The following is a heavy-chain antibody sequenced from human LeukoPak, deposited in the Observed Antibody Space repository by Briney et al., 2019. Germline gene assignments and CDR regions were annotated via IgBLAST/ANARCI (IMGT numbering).Heavy chain of an antibody. V-gene: IGHV1-2*04. CDR3: ARDLRRFGELYV. Sequence: ASVKVSCRASGYTFTSYGISWVRQAPGQGLEWMGWINPNSGGTNYAQKFQGWVTMTRDTSISTAYMELSRLRSDDTAVYYCARDLRRFGELYVWGQGTTVTVSS. CDR2: INPNSGGT. J-gene: IGHJ6*02. CDR1: GYTFTSYG. D-gene: IGHD3-10*01.